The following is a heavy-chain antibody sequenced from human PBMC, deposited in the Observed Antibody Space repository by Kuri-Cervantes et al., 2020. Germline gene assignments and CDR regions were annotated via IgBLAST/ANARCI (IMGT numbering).Heavy chain of an antibody. J-gene: IGHJ3*02. V-gene: IGHV4-34*01. Sequence: ESLKISCAVYGGSFSGYYWSWIRQPPGKGLEWIGEINHSGSTSYNPSLKSRVTISVDTSKNQFSLKLSSVTAADTAVYYCAIPDMLHCSGGSCCTESFDIWGQGTMVTVSS. CDR2: INHSGST. CDR1: GGSFSGYY. CDR3: AIPDMLHCSGGSCCTESFDI. D-gene: IGHD2-15*01.